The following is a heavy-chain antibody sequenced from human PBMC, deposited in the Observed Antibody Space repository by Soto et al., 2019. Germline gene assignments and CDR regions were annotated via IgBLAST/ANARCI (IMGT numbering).Heavy chain of an antibody. CDR2: IKYSGTT. Sequence: SDTLSLTCTLASCSITSSSCHWVSIRQPPGKGLEWIASIKYSGTTFYNPSLKSRVTLSVDTSKNQFALKLSSVTAAETAVYYCARHGITGSYYDAFDIWGQGTMVT. CDR3: ARHGITGSYYDAFDI. J-gene: IGHJ3*02. V-gene: IGHV4-39*01. D-gene: IGHD1-26*01. CDR1: SCSITSSSCH.